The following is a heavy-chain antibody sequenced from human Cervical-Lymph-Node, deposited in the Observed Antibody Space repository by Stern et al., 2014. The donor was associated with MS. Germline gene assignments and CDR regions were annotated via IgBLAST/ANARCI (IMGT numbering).Heavy chain of an antibody. CDR2: IYYSGST. CDR3: ASANCSSTSCPNWFDP. CDR1: GGSISSGDYY. D-gene: IGHD2-2*01. J-gene: IGHJ5*02. Sequence: QLQLQESGPGLVKPSQTLSLTCTVSGGSISSGDYYWSWIRQPPGQGLGWIGAIYYSGSTYYNPSLKSRVTISVDTSKNQFSLKRSSVTAADTAVYYCASANCSSTSCPNWFDPWGQGTLVTVSS. V-gene: IGHV4-30-4*01.